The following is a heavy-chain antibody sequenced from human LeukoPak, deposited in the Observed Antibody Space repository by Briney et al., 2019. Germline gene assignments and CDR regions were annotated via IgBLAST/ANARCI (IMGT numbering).Heavy chain of an antibody. J-gene: IGHJ4*02. CDR2: INPNSGGT. D-gene: IGHD6-19*01. CDR3: ARLGYRSGSDY. Sequence: ASVKVSCKASGGTFSSYAISWVRQAPGQGLEWMGWINPNSGGTNYARKFQGRVTMTRDTSISTAYMELSRLRSDDTAVYYCARLGYRSGSDYWGQGTLVTVSS. V-gene: IGHV1-2*02. CDR1: GGTFSSYA.